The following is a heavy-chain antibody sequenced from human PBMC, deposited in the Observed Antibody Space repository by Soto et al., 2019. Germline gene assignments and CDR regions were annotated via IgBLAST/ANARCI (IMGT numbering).Heavy chain of an antibody. V-gene: IGHV1-18*01. Sequence: QVHLVQSGAEVKKRGASVKVSCKGSGYAFTTYGITWVRQAPGQGLEWMGCISAHNGNTNYAQKLQGRVTVTRDTSTSTAYMELSSLRSDDTAVYYCARGRYGDYWGQGALVTVSS. CDR1: GYAFTTYG. CDR3: ARGRYGDY. CDR2: ISAHNGNT. J-gene: IGHJ4*02. D-gene: IGHD1-1*01.